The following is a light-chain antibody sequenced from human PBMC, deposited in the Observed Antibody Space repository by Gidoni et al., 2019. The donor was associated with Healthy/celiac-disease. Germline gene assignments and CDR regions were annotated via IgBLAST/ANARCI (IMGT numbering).Light chain of an antibody. CDR2: QDT. CDR1: KLGDKY. V-gene: IGLV3-1*01. CDR3: QAWDSSTVV. Sequence: SYEPTQPPSVSVSPGQTNSVTCSGDKLGDKYSCWYQQKPGQSPVLVIYQDTKRPSGIPERFSGSNSGDTATLTISGTQAMDEADYFCQAWDSSTVVVGGGTKLTVL. J-gene: IGLJ2*01.